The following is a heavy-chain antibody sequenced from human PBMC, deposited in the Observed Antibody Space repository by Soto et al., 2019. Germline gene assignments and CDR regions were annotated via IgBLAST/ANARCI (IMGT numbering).Heavy chain of an antibody. CDR1: GFTFSSYG. D-gene: IGHD4-17*01. V-gene: IGHV3-33*01. J-gene: IGHJ3*02. Sequence: GGSLRLSCAASGFTFSSYGMHWVRQAPGKGLEWVAVIWYDGSNKYYADSVKGRFTISRDNSKNTLYLQMNSLRAEDTAVYYCARVMTTTPFDAFDIWGQGTMVTVSS. CDR2: IWYDGSNK. CDR3: ARVMTTTPFDAFDI.